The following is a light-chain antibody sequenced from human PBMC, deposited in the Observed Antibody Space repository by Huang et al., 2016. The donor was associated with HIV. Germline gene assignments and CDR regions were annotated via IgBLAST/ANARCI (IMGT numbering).Light chain of an antibody. CDR3: QQYKSFPWT. Sequence: DIQMTQSSSTLSASVGDIVTIACRASQSVSTWLAWYQQQAGRAPNLLIYEESTLESGVTSRFSGDGSGTNFTLTISSLQPDDFATYYCQQYKSFPWTFGQGTKVEV. J-gene: IGKJ1*01. CDR1: QSVSTW. CDR2: EES. V-gene: IGKV1-5*03.